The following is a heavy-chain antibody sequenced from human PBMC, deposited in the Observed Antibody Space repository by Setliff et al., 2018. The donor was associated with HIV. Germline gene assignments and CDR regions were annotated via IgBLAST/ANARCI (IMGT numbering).Heavy chain of an antibody. Sequence: GGSLRLSCVVSGFTLSTYTMNWVRQAPGKGLEWISSISSNIIYIYYADSVRGRFTIFRDNAKNSLYLQMNSLRVEDTAVYYCARTSTTTGTTLNWFDPWGQGTLVTVSS. V-gene: IGHV3-21*01. J-gene: IGHJ5*02. D-gene: IGHD1-1*01. CDR3: ARTSTTTGTTLNWFDP. CDR2: ISSNIIYI. CDR1: GFTLSTYT.